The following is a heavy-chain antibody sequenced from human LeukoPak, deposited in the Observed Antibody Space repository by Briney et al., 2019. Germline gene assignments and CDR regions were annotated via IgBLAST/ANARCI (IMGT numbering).Heavy chain of an antibody. CDR2: INHSGST. CDR3: AGLGNLAYCGGDCLGEYFQH. J-gene: IGHJ1*01. CDR1: GGSFSGYY. V-gene: IGHV4-34*01. D-gene: IGHD2-21*02. Sequence: PSETLSLTCAVYGGSFSGYYWGWIRQPPGKGLEWIGEINHSGSTNYNPSLKSRVTISVDTSKNQFSLKLSSVTAADTAVYYCAGLGNLAYCGGDCLGEYFQHWGQGTLVTVSS.